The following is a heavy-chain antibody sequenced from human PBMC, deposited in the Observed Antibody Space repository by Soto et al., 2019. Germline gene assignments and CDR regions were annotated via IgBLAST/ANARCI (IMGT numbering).Heavy chain of an antibody. V-gene: IGHV5-51*01. D-gene: IGHD2-15*01. CDR1: GYSFTSYW. Sequence: PGESRKISCKGSGYSFTSYWIGWVRQMPGKGLECRGIIYPGDSDTRYSPSFQGQATISDDNSISTAYLQWSSPKASDTAMYYCASQLGSGYGMDVWGQGTTVSLPS. CDR3: ASQLGSGYGMDV. J-gene: IGHJ6*02. CDR2: IYPGDSDT.